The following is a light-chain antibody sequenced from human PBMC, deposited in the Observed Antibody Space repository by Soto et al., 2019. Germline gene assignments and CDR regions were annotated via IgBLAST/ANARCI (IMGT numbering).Light chain of an antibody. CDR1: RSVLYSSNNKNY. Sequence: DIVMTQSPDSLAVSLGERATINCKSSRSVLYSSNNKNYLVWYQQKPGQPPKLLIYWASTRASGVPDRFSGSGSGTDFTLTISSLQAEDVAVYYCQQCYSTPFTFGPGTKVDIK. CDR2: WAS. V-gene: IGKV4-1*01. CDR3: QQCYSTPFT. J-gene: IGKJ3*01.